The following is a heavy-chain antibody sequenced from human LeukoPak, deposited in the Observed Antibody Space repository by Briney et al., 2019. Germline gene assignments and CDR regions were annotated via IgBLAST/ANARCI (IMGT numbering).Heavy chain of an antibody. CDR2: ISALNGNR. CDR1: GYIFTNYG. D-gene: IGHD5-18*01. J-gene: IGHJ5*01. V-gene: IGHV1-18*01. Sequence: ASVKVSCKASGYIFTNYGISWVRQAPGQGLEWMGWISALNGNRNIAQKVQGRVTVTTDTSTTTAYMELRSLRSDDTAVYYCAKDGGYQSGGFASWGQGTLITVSS. CDR3: AKDGGYQSGGFAS.